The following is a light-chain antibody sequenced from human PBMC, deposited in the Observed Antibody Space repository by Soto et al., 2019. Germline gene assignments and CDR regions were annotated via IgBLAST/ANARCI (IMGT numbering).Light chain of an antibody. V-gene: IGLV1-44*01. Sequence: QSVLTQPPAVSGTPGQRVTISCSGGTSNIGSHSVNWYQQLPGTAPKLLIITNNQRPSGVPDRFSGYKSGSSASLVISGLQYEDEDVYYCATWDDSLKGVFGTGTKVTVL. J-gene: IGLJ1*01. CDR3: ATWDDSLKGV. CDR2: TNN. CDR1: TSNIGSHS.